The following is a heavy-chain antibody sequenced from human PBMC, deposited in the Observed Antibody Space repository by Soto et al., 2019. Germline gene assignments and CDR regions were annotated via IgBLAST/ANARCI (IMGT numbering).Heavy chain of an antibody. Sequence: SETLSLTCAVSGGSISSGGYSWSWIRQPPGKGLEWIGYIYHSGSTYYNPSLKSRVTISVDRSKNQFSLKLSSVTAADTAVYYFARHVRAVAGVFYYWGQGTLVTVSS. CDR3: ARHVRAVAGVFYY. CDR2: IYHSGST. D-gene: IGHD6-19*01. V-gene: IGHV4-30-2*01. CDR1: GGSISSGGYS. J-gene: IGHJ4*02.